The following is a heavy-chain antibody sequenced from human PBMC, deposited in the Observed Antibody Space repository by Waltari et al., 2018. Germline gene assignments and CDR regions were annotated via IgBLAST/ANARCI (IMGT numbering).Heavy chain of an antibody. Sequence: VQLVQSGAGVQTPGASVKVFFKASGYPFNGYYLHWVRQAPGQGLAWMGWINPNSGVTHYAQNFQGRLIMTRDTSISTAYMQLRRLRSDDTAVYFWARGGPGVGATITDYWGQGTLVTVSS. V-gene: IGHV1-2*02. CDR3: ARGGPGVGATITDY. J-gene: IGHJ4*02. D-gene: IGHD1-26*01. CDR1: GYPFNGYY. CDR2: INPNSGVT.